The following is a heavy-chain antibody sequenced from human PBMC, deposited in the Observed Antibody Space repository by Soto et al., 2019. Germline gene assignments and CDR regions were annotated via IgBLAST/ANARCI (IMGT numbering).Heavy chain of an antibody. CDR3: AREGGWFRYFDY. CDR1: GFTFSSYA. V-gene: IGHV3-30-3*01. CDR2: ISYDGSNK. J-gene: IGHJ4*02. D-gene: IGHD6-19*01. Sequence: QVQLVESGGGVVQPGRSLRLSCAASGFTFSSYAMHWVRQAPGKGLEWVAVISYDGSNKYYADSVKGRFTISRDNSKNTLYLQMNSLRAEDTAVYYCAREGGWFRYFDYGGQGTLVTVSS.